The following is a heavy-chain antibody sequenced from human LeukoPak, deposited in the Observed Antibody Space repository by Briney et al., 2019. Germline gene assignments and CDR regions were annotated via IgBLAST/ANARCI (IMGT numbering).Heavy chain of an antibody. D-gene: IGHD1-26*01. CDR2: ISGSGGST. V-gene: IGHV3-23*01. CDR1: GFTFSSYG. J-gene: IGHJ4*02. Sequence: SGRSLRLSCAASGFTFSSYGMSWVRQAPGKGLEWVSAISGSGGSTYYADSVKGRFTISRDNSKNTLFLQMNSLRAEDTAVYYCAKGPGGGATNYWGQGTLVTVSS. CDR3: AKGPGGGATNY.